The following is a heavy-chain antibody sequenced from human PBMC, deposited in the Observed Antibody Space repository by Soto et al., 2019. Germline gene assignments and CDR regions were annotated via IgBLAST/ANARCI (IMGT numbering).Heavy chain of an antibody. D-gene: IGHD1-7*01. J-gene: IGHJ4*02. Sequence: QVQLVESGGGVVQPGRSLRLSCAASGFTFSSYAMHWVRQAPGKGLEWVAVISYDGSNKYYADSVKGRFTISRDNSKNTLYLQRNSLRAEGTSVYYCARGEAYNWNYVGGGFDYWGQGTLVTVSS. CDR2: ISYDGSNK. CDR3: ARGEAYNWNYVGGGFDY. V-gene: IGHV3-30-3*01. CDR1: GFTFSSYA.